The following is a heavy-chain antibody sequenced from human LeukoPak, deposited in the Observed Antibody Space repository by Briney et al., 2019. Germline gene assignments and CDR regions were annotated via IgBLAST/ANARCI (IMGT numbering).Heavy chain of an antibody. CDR3: AFYLGYCSGGSCYHHFDY. CDR2: IIPIFGTP. CDR1: GDTFRSNA. J-gene: IGHJ4*02. V-gene: IGHV1-69*13. Sequence: SVKVSCKASGDTFRSNAISWGRQAPGHGLEWMGGIIPIFGTPNYAQKFQGRVTITADESTSTAYMELSSLRSEDTAVYFCAFYLGYCSGGSCYHHFDYWGQGTLVTVSS. D-gene: IGHD2-15*01.